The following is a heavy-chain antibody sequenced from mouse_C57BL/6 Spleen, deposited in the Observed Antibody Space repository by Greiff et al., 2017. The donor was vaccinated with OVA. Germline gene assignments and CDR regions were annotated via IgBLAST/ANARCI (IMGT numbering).Heavy chain of an antibody. CDR2: ISSGSSTI. J-gene: IGHJ1*03. Sequence: EVHLVESGGGLVKPGGSLKLSCAASGFTFSDYGMHWVRQAPEKGLEWVAYISSGSSTIYYADTVKGRFTISRDNAKNTLFLQMTSLRSEDTAMYYCARKENGYYIWYFDVWGTGTTVTVSS. V-gene: IGHV5-17*01. CDR1: GFTFSDYG. D-gene: IGHD2-3*01. CDR3: ARKENGYYIWYFDV.